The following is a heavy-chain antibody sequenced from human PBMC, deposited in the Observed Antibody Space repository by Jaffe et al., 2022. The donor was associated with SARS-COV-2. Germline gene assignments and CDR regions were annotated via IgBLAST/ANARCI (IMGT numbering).Heavy chain of an antibody. CDR3: ARYDSSGSYYFDY. CDR1: GYSISSGYF. V-gene: IGHV4-38-2*02. Sequence: QVQLQESGPGLVKPSETLSLSCTVSGYSISSGYFWGWIRQPPGKGLEWIGSIYHSGSTYYNPSLRSRVTISVDTPKNQFSLKLYSVTAADTAVYYCARYDSSGSYYFDYWGQGTLVTVPS. D-gene: IGHD3-22*01. J-gene: IGHJ4*02. CDR2: IYHSGST.